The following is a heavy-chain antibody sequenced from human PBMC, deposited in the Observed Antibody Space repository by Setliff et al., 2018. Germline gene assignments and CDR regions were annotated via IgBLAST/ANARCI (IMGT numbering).Heavy chain of an antibody. V-gene: IGHV5-51*01. CDR1: GYSFNTYW. CDR3: ARRGYNYGSGFDY. D-gene: IGHD5-18*01. J-gene: IGHJ4*02. CDR2: ISPGDSDT. Sequence: PGESLKISCQTSGYSFNTYWIGWVRQMPGKGLEWMGLISPGDSDTSYGPSFQGQVNISADKFLTTAYLQWRILKPSDTAMYYCARRGYNYGSGFDYWGQGTLVTVSS.